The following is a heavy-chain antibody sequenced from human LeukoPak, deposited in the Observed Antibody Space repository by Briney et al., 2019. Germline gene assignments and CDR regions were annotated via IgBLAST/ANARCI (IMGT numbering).Heavy chain of an antibody. CDR2: IIPIFGTA. J-gene: IGHJ4*02. D-gene: IGHD4-23*01. CDR3: ARVGDYGGNSGFDY. Sequence: SVKVSCKAARGSFSSYAISWVRQAPGQGLEWMGRIIPIFGTANYAQKFQGRVTITTDESTSTAYMELSSLRSEDTAVYYCARVGDYGGNSGFDYWGQGTLVTVSS. V-gene: IGHV1-69*05. CDR1: RGSFSSYA.